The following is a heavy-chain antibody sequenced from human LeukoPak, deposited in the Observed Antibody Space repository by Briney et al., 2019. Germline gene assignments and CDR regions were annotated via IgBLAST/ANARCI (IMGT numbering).Heavy chain of an antibody. D-gene: IGHD3-3*01. V-gene: IGHV1-2*02. CDR2: INPNSGGT. J-gene: IGHJ4*02. CDR3: ARVLLESFWSGYQGVYFDY. CDR1: GYTFTGYY. Sequence: ASVKVSCKASGYTFTGYYMHWVRQAPGQGLEWMGWINPNSGGTNYAQKFQGRVTMTRDTSISTAYMELSRLRSDDTAVYYSARVLLESFWSGYQGVYFDYWGQGTLVTVSS.